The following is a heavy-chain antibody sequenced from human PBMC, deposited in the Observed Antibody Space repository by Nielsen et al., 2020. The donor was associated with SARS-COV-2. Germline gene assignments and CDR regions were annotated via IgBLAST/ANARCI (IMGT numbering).Heavy chain of an antibody. CDR2: ISWNSGSI. CDR1: GFTFDDYA. J-gene: IGHJ4*02. CDR3: ARTRSGSYYSYFDY. Sequence: GGSLRLSCAASGFTFDDYAMHWVRQAPGKGLEWASGISWNSGSIGYADSVKGRFTISRDNAKNSLYLQMNSLRAEDTAVYYCARTRSGSYYSYFDYWGQGTLVTVSS. D-gene: IGHD1-26*01. V-gene: IGHV3-9*01.